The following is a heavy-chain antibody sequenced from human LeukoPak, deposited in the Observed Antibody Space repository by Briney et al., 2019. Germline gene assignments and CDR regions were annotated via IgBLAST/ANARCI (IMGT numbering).Heavy chain of an antibody. CDR1: GFTFSNY. V-gene: IGHV3-53*01. D-gene: IGHD1-14*01. CDR2: IYSGGST. Sequence: GESLRLSCEASGFTFSNYMSWVRQAPGKGLEWVSVIYSGGSTYYADSVKGRFTISRDNSKNTLYLQMNSLRAEDTAVYYCASSGRGSEDYWGQGTLVTVSS. CDR3: ASSGRGSEDY. J-gene: IGHJ4*02.